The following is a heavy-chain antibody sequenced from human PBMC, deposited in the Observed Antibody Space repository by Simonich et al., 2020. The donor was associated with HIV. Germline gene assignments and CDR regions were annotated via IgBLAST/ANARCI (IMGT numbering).Heavy chain of an antibody. Sequence: QVQLQQWGAGLLKPSETLSLTCAVHGGSFMKYNWSWIRQTPGKGLEWIGEVKKSVSTTYNSSLKSRVTISVDTSKNQFSRKLSSVTAADTAVYFCARGTQRASWGYPPRHWFDTWGQGTLVTVSS. CDR3: ARGTQRASWGYPPRHWFDT. CDR1: GGSFMKYN. V-gene: IGHV4-34*01. J-gene: IGHJ5*02. D-gene: IGHD7-27*01. CDR2: VKKSVST.